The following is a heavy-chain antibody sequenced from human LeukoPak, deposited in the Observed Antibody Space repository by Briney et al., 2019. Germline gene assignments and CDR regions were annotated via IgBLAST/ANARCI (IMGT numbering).Heavy chain of an antibody. CDR3: ASHCSGGSCYPDDFDY. V-gene: IGHV1-46*01. CDR2: INPSGGST. J-gene: IGHJ4*02. CDR1: GYTYTTYY. Sequence: ASVKVSCKASGYTYTTYYMHWVRQAPGQGLEWMGIINPSGGSTSYAQKFQGRVTMTRDTSTSTVYMELSSLRSEDTAVYYCASHCSGGSCYPDDFDYWGQGALVTVSS. D-gene: IGHD2-15*01.